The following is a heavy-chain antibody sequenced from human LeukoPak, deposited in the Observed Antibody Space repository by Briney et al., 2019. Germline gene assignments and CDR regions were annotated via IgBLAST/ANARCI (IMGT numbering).Heavy chain of an antibody. J-gene: IGHJ3*02. V-gene: IGHV3-53*01. D-gene: IGHD3-9*01. Sequence: PGGSLRLSCAASGFTVSNNYLSWVRQAPGKGLEWVSVIYSGGSTSYADSVKGRFTISRDNSKNTLYLQMNSLRAEDTAVYYCAKDIYDILTGYPPEDAFDIWGQGTMVTVSS. CDR3: AKDIYDILTGYPPEDAFDI. CDR2: IYSGGST. CDR1: GFTVSNNY.